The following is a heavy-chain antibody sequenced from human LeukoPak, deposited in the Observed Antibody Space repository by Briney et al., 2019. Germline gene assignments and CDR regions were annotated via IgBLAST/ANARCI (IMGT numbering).Heavy chain of an antibody. CDR2: INTDGTST. CDR3: ARARYSYTRIIDY. Sequence: TGGSLRLSCAASGFTFTDYWMHSVRQAPGKGLVWDSRINTDGTSTKYADSVKGRITISRDNARNTVYLQMNSLRAEDTAVYYCARARYSYTRIIDYWGQGTLVTVSS. D-gene: IGHD5-18*01. CDR1: GFTFTDYW. J-gene: IGHJ4*02. V-gene: IGHV3-74*01.